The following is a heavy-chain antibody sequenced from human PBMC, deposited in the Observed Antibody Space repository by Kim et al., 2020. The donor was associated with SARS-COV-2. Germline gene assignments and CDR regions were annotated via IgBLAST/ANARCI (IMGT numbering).Heavy chain of an antibody. V-gene: IGHV3-74*01. J-gene: IGHJ1*01. Sequence: GGSLRLSCAASGFTFSSYWMHWVRQAPGKGLVWVSRINSDGSSTSYADSVKGRFTISRDNAKNTLYLQMNSLRAEDTAVYYCARALLLWFGEPPDFQHWGQGTLVTVSS. CDR2: INSDGSST. CDR1: GFTFSSYW. CDR3: ARALLLWFGEPPDFQH. D-gene: IGHD3-10*01.